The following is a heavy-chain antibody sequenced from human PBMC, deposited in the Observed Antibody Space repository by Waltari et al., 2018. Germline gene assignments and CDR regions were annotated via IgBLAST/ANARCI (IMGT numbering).Heavy chain of an antibody. CDR2: SSMGASDT. CDR1: GFTFSTYW. Sequence: EEQLVESGGGLVQPGDSLRLSCAASGFTFSTYWMNWVRQAPGKGPLWVARSSMGASDTADADSVKGRFTSSRDNAKNTLYLQMNRLRAEDTAVYYCARVARRTYRSPVPGRHYYYGMDVWGQGTTVTVSS. V-gene: IGHV3-74*03. J-gene: IGHJ6*02. CDR3: ARVARRTYRSPVPGRHYYYGMDV. D-gene: IGHD1-1*01.